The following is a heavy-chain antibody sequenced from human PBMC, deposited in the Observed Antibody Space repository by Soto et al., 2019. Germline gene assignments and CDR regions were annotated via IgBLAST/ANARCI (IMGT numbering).Heavy chain of an antibody. V-gene: IGHV4-31*03. CDR2: IYYSGST. CDR3: GDHGFDY. Sequence: SETLSLTCTVSGGSISSGGYYWTWIRQHPGKGPEWIGYIYYSGSTYFNPSLKSRLNISVDTSKNQFSLRVEDTAVYYCTLLNGDHGFDYWGQGTLVTVSS. CDR1: GGSISSGGYY. D-gene: IGHD2-8*01. J-gene: IGHJ4*02.